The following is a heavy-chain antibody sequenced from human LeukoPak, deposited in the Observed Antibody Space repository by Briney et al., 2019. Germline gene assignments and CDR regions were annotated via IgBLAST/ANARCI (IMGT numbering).Heavy chain of an antibody. V-gene: IGHV3-30*02. J-gene: IGHJ3*02. CDR2: IRYDGSNK. CDR1: GFTFSSYT. CDR3: AKDRLWFGEFDAFDI. Sequence: GGSLRLSCAASGFTFSSYTMHWVRQAPGKGLEWVAFIRYDGSNKYYADSVKGRFTISRDNSKNTLYLQMNSLRAEDTAVYYCAKDRLWFGEFDAFDIWGQGTMVTVSS. D-gene: IGHD3-10*01.